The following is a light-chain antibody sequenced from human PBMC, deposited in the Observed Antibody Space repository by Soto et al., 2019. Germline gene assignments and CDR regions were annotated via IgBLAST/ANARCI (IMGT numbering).Light chain of an antibody. Sequence: EICLTQSPGPLSLSPGERATLSCRASQSVSSYYLAWYQQKPGQAPRLLIYAASSRATGIPDRFSGGGSGTDFTLTISRLEPEDFAVYYCQQCGSSPWTFGQGTKVDIK. CDR1: QSVSSYY. CDR2: AAS. V-gene: IGKV3-20*01. J-gene: IGKJ1*01. CDR3: QQCGSSPWT.